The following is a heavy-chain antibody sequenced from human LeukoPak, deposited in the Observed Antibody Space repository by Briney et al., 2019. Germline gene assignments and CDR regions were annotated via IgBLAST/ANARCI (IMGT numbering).Heavy chain of an antibody. CDR3: ARDGQLERLDY. J-gene: IGHJ4*02. CDR1: GYTFTSYV. V-gene: IGHV1-3*01. CDR2: INAGNGNT. D-gene: IGHD1-1*01. Sequence: ASVKVSCKASGYTFTSYVMHWVRQAPGQRLEWMGWINAGNGNTKYSQKFQGRVTITRDTSASTAYMDLSSLRSEDTAVYYCARDGQLERLDYWGQGTLVTVSS.